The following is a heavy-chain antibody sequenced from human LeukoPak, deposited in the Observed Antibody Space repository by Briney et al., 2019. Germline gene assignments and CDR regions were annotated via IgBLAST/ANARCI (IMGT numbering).Heavy chain of an antibody. V-gene: IGHV3-21*01. Sequence: GGSLRLSCAASGFTFSSYSMNWVRQAPGKGLEWVSSISSSSSYIYYADSVKGRFTISRDNAKNSLYLQMNSLRAEDTGVYYCAREFGEATIFGVVRNTRYGMDVWGQGTTVTVSS. J-gene: IGHJ6*02. D-gene: IGHD3-3*01. CDR1: GFTFSSYS. CDR2: ISSSSSYI. CDR3: AREFGEATIFGVVRNTRYGMDV.